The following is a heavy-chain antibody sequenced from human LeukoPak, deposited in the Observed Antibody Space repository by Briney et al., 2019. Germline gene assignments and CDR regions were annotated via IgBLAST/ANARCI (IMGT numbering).Heavy chain of an antibody. J-gene: IGHJ6*03. CDR1: GFTFGNYW. CDR2: IKPDGGEQ. CDR3: ARAYSGRYGLGYYYMDV. V-gene: IGHV3-7*01. Sequence: GGSLRLSCAASGFTFGNYWMNWVRQAPGKGLEWMANIKPDGGEQFYVDSVKGRFTISRDNAKNSLYLQMNSLRAEDTAVYYCARAYSGRYGLGYYYMDVWGKGTTVTISS. D-gene: IGHD1-26*01.